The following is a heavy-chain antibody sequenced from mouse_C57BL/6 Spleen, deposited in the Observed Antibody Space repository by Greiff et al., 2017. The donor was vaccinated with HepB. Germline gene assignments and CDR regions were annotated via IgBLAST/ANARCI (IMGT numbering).Heavy chain of an antibody. J-gene: IGHJ1*03. Sequence: QVQLQQSGPELVKPGASVKISCKASGYAFSSSWMNWVKQRPGKGLEWIGRIYPGDGDTNYNGKFKGKATLTADKSSSTAYMQLSSLTSEDSAVSLCEREGRARRDFDGWGTGTTVTVS. CDR1: GYAFSSSW. D-gene: IGHD3-1*01. CDR3: EREGRARRDFDG. V-gene: IGHV1-82*01. CDR2: IYPGDGDT.